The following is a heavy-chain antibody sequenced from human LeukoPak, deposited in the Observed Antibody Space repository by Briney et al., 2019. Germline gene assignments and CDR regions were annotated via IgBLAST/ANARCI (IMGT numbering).Heavy chain of an antibody. J-gene: IGHJ6*02. Sequence: PSETLSLTCTVSGGSISSYYWSWIRQPAGKGLEWIGRIYTSGSTNYNPSLKSRVTMSVDTSKNQFSLKLSSVTAADTAVYYCARYKQSSSSGDYYGMDVWGQGTTVTVSS. V-gene: IGHV4-4*07. CDR2: IYTSGST. CDR1: GGSISSYY. CDR3: ARYKQSSSSGDYYGMDV. D-gene: IGHD6-6*01.